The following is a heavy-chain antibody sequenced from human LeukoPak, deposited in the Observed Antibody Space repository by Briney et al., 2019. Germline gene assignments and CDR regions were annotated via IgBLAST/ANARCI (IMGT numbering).Heavy chain of an antibody. CDR3: ARARYYYDSSGNYFDY. CDR2: INPSGGST. Sequence: ASVKVSCKASGYTFTSYYMHWVRQAPGQGLEWMGIINPSGGSTSYAQKFQGRVTMTRDTSTSTVYMELSSLRSEDTAVYYCARARYYYDSSGNYFDYWGQGTLVTVSS. V-gene: IGHV1-46*01. CDR1: GYTFTSYY. J-gene: IGHJ4*02. D-gene: IGHD3-22*01.